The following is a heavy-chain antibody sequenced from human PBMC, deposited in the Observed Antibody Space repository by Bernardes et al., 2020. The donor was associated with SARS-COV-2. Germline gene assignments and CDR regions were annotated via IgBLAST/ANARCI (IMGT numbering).Heavy chain of an antibody. Sequence: GGSLRLSCAASEFALSRYWMIWVRQAPGRGVEWVANIKPDGSDKNYVDSVKGRFTISRDNAKNSMFLQMNSLRVEDTALYYCARGRMDVWGKGTTVIVSS. J-gene: IGHJ6*04. CDR3: ARGRMDV. CDR2: IKPDGSDK. V-gene: IGHV3-7*04. CDR1: EFALSRYW.